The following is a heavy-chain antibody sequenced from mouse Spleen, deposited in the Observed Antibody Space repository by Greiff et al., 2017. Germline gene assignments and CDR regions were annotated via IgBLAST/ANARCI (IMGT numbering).Heavy chain of an antibody. J-gene: IGHJ3*01. D-gene: IGHD2-2*01. Sequence: QVQLQQSGAELVRPGTSVKVSCKASGYAFTNYLIEWVKQRPGQGLEWIGVINPGSGGTNYNEKFKGKATLTADKSSSTAYMQLSSLTSDDSAVYFCARRGYGYDGGFAYWGQGTLVTVSA. CDR1: GYAFTNYL. CDR3: ARRGYGYDGGFAY. V-gene: IGHV1-54*01. CDR2: INPGSGGT.